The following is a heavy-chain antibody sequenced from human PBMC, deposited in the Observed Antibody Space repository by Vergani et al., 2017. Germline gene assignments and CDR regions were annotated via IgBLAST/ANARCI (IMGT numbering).Heavy chain of an antibody. CDR2: IYYSGST. V-gene: IGHV4-59*01. Sequence: QVQLQESGPGLVKPSETLSLTCTVSGGSISSYYWSWIRQPPGKGLEWIGYIYYSGSTNYNPSLKSRVTISVDTSKKQFSLKLSSVTAADTAVYYCARVRLVPAAIYYMDVWGKGTTVTVSS. CDR1: GGSISSYY. CDR3: ARVRLVPAAIYYMDV. J-gene: IGHJ6*03. D-gene: IGHD2-2*01.